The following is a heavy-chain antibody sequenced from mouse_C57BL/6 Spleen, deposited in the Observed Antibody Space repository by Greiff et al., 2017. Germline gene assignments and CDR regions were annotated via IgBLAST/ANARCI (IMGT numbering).Heavy chain of an antibody. D-gene: IGHD1-1*01. CDR1: GYTFTSSG. V-gene: IGHV1-81*01. CDR3: ARSDITTVVATSRYFDV. J-gene: IGHJ1*03. CDR2: IYPRSGNT. Sequence: VQLQQSGAELARPGASVTLSCKASGYTFTSSGISWVKQRTGQGLEWIGEIYPRSGNTYYNEKFKGKAPLTADKSSSTAYMELRSLTSGDSAVYFCARSDITTVVATSRYFDVWGTGTTVTVSS.